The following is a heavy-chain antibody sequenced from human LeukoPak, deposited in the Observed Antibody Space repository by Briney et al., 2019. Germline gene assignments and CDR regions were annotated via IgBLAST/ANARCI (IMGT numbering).Heavy chain of an antibody. CDR2: INPNSGGT. V-gene: IGHV1-2*02. CDR1: GYTFTGYY. J-gene: IGHJ4*02. Sequence: ASVKVSCKASGYTFTGYYMHWVRQAPGQGLEWIGWINPNSGGTNYAQKFQGRVTMTRDTSISTAYMELSRLRSDDTAVYYCARDFSEWELPRDYWGQGTLVTVSS. CDR3: ARDFSEWELPRDY. D-gene: IGHD1-26*01.